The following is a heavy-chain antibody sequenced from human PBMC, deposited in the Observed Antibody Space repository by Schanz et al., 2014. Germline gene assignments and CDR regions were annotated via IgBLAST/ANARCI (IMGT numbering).Heavy chain of an antibody. CDR3: VRDRGFCANDICWLRYYMDV. D-gene: IGHD2-8*01. J-gene: IGHJ6*03. V-gene: IGHV3-11*04. Sequence: QVQLVESGGGVVQPGRSLRLSCAASRFTFSDYYMSWIRQAPGKGLEWVSYISNSGTTIYYADSVKGRFTISRDNAKNSLFLQMNSLRADDTAVYYCVRDRGFCANDICWLRYYMDVWGNGTTVTVSS. CDR1: RFTFSDYY. CDR2: ISNSGTTI.